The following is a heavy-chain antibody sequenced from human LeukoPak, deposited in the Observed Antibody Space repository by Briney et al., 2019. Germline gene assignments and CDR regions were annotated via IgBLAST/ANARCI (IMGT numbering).Heavy chain of an antibody. V-gene: IGHV3-30-3*01. CDR1: GFTFSSYA. CDR2: ISYDGSNK. CDR3: ARDLSAYCGGDCSPQTQTENAFDI. Sequence: GGPLRLSCAASGFTFSSYAMHWVRQAPGKGLEWVAVISYDGSNKYYADSVKGRFTISRDNSKNTLYLQMNSLRAEDTAVYYCARDLSAYCGGDCSPQTQTENAFDIWGQGTMVTVSS. D-gene: IGHD2-21*01. J-gene: IGHJ3*02.